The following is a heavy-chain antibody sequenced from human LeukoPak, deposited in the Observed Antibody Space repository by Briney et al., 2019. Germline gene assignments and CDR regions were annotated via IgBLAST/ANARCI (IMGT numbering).Heavy chain of an antibody. CDR3: ARLRADHFDY. J-gene: IGHJ4*02. CDR1: GYTFTGYY. Sequence: ASVTVSCKASGYTFTGYYMHWVRQAPGQGLEWMGWISPNSGGTNYAQKFQGRVTMTRDTSISTAYMELSRLRSDDTAVYYCARLRADHFDYWGQGTLVTVSS. D-gene: IGHD5-12*01. CDR2: ISPNSGGT. V-gene: IGHV1-2*02.